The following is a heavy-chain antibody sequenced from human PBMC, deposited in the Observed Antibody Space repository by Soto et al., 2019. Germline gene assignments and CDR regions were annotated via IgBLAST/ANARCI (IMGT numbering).Heavy chain of an antibody. CDR3: AEDLNDYVWGSYRTTTADS. D-gene: IGHD3-16*02. CDR1: GLTFSSHA. Sequence: EVQLLESGGGLVQPGESLRLSCAASGLTFSSHAMPWLRQATGKGLEWVSAISASGGSTYYADSVKGRFTISRDNSKDPLWLPMTSLRAEDTSVYYCAEDLNDYVWGSYRTTTADSWGQCPLVTVSS. J-gene: IGHJ4*02. CDR2: ISASGGST. V-gene: IGHV3-23*01.